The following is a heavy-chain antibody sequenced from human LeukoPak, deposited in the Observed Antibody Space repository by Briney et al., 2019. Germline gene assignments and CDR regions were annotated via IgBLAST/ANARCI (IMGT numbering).Heavy chain of an antibody. J-gene: IGHJ4*02. CDR3: TTDGMIVVRDY. D-gene: IGHD3-22*01. CDR2: IKSKTDGGTT. CDR1: GFTFSNAW. Sequence: PGGSLRLSCPASGFTFSNAWMSWVPQAPGKGLEWVGRIKSKTDGGTTDYAAPVKGRFTISRDDSKNTLYLQMNSLKTEDTAVYYCTTDGMIVVRDYWGQGTLVTVSS. V-gene: IGHV3-15*01.